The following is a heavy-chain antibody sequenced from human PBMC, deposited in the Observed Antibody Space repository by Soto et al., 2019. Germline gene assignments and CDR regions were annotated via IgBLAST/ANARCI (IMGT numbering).Heavy chain of an antibody. V-gene: IGHV1-3*01. CDR3: ARGFDGSAEY. Sequence: GASVKVSCKASGYTFTSNAIHWMRQAPGQRLEWMGWINGGDANTQYSQNFQGRVTLSRDTSATTAYMELSSLRSEDTAVYYCARGFDGSAEYWGKGTLVTVSS. CDR1: GYTFTSNA. CDR2: INGGDANT. D-gene: IGHD3-10*01. J-gene: IGHJ1*01.